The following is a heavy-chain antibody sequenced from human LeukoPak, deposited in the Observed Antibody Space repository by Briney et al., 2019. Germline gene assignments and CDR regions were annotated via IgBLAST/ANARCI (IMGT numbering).Heavy chain of an antibody. CDR3: ARGGRAASIDY. Sequence: SETLSPTCTVSGGSINSYYWSWIRQPPGKGLEWIGYIYYSGSTNYNPSLKSRVTISVDTSKNQFSLKLSSVTAADTAVYSCARGGRAASIDYWGQGTLVTVSS. V-gene: IGHV4-59*01. CDR1: GGSINSYY. CDR2: IYYSGST. J-gene: IGHJ4*02. D-gene: IGHD2-15*01.